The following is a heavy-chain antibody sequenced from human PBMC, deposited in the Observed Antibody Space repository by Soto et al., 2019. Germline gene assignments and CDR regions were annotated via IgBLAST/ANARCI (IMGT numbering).Heavy chain of an antibody. CDR3: ARGTVRYYDILTGPNWFDP. D-gene: IGHD3-9*01. CDR2: INAGNGNT. J-gene: IGHJ5*02. V-gene: IGHV1-3*01. CDR1: GYTFTIYA. Sequence: GASVKVSCKASGYTFTIYARHWVRQAPGQRLEWMGWINAGNGNTKYSQKFQGRVTITRDTSASTAYMELSSLRSEDTAVYYCARGTVRYYDILTGPNWFDPWGQGTLVTVSS.